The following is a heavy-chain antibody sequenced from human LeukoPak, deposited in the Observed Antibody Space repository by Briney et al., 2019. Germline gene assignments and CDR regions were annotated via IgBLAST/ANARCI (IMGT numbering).Heavy chain of an antibody. D-gene: IGHD4-17*01. J-gene: IGHJ4*02. CDR1: GFTFSSYG. Sequence: GGSLRLSCAASGFTFSSYGMHWVRLAPGNGLVWVSRINSDGSSTSYADSVKGRFTISRDNAKNTLYLQMNSLRAEDTAVYYCAREEDYGDYDYWGQGTLVTVSS. CDR3: AREEDYGDYDY. CDR2: INSDGSST. V-gene: IGHV3-74*01.